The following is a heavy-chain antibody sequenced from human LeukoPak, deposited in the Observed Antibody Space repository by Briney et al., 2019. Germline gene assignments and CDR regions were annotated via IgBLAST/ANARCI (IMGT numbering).Heavy chain of an antibody. CDR2: ISDRGSRT. Sequence: GGSLRLSCAVSGITLSNYGMSWVRQAPGKGLEWVAGISDRGSRTNYADSVKGRFTISTDHPKNTLYLQMNSLRAEHTAVYFCAKRGVVIRVILVGFHKEAYYFDSWGQGALVTVSS. D-gene: IGHD3-22*01. J-gene: IGHJ4*02. V-gene: IGHV3-23*01. CDR1: GITLSNYG. CDR3: AKRGVVIRVILVGFHKEAYYFDS.